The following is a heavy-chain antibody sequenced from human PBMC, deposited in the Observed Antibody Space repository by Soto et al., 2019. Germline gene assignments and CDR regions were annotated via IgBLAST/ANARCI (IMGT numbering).Heavy chain of an antibody. D-gene: IGHD5-18*01. J-gene: IGHJ6*02. CDR3: ARLHSHGTYGMDV. Sequence: EASVKVSCKASGGSFTYTLSWVRQAPGQGLEWMGGIIPIFGTTNYAQKFQGRVTITADESTKTAYTELSTLRSEDTAVYYCARLHSHGTYGMDVWGQGTTVTGSS. CDR2: IIPIFGTT. V-gene: IGHV1-69*13. CDR1: GGSFTYT.